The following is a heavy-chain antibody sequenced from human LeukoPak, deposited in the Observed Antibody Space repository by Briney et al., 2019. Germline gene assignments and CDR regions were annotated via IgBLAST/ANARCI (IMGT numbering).Heavy chain of an antibody. Sequence: GGSLRLSCAASGFTFSSYWMSWVRQAPGKGLEWVASVKQDGSEKYYVDSVKGRFTISRDNAKSSLYLQMNSLRAEDTAVYYCARGWPDILTGLSDYWGQGTLVTVSS. D-gene: IGHD3-9*01. CDR3: ARGWPDILTGLSDY. V-gene: IGHV3-7*01. CDR2: VKQDGSEK. J-gene: IGHJ4*02. CDR1: GFTFSSYW.